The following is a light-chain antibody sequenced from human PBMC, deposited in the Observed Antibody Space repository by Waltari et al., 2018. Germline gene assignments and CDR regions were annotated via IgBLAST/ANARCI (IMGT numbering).Light chain of an antibody. J-gene: IGKJ1*01. CDR2: WTS. Sequence: DIVMTQSPDSLAVSLGERATIHCKSSQNVFYDFRKKDFLAWYQQKPGQPPKLLIYWTSTRNSGVPDRFSGSGSGTDFTLTINSLQAEDEAVYFCQQYYSTPWTFGQGTKVEIK. CDR1: QNVFYDFRKKDF. CDR3: QQYYSTPWT. V-gene: IGKV4-1*01.